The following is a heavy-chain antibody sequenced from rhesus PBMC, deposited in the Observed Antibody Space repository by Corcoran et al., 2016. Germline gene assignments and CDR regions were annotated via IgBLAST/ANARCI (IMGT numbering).Heavy chain of an antibody. CDR3: ARSGYSSSIDY. CDR2: INGSSWST. V-gene: IGHV4-65*01. J-gene: IGHJ4*01. Sequence: QVQLQESGPGLVKPSETLSLTCAVSGGSVSSSNCWSWIRQPPGKWLEWIGYINGSSWSTYSNPSLKSRVTISTDTSKNQFSLKLSSVTAADTAVYYCARSGYSSSIDYWGQGVLVTVSS. CDR1: GGSVSSSNC. D-gene: IGHD5-24*01.